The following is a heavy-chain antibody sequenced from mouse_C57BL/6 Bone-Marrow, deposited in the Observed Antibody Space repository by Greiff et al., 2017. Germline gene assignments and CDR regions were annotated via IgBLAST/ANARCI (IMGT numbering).Heavy chain of an antibody. J-gene: IGHJ3*01. Sequence: QVTLKASGPGILQPSQTLSLTCSFSGFSLSTFGMGVGWIRQPSGKGLEWLAHIWWDDDKYYNPALKSRRTTSKDTSQNQVFLKIANVDTADTATYYCARIDPNYYGSSWFAYWGQGTLVTVSA. CDR1: GFSLSTFGMG. V-gene: IGHV8-8*01. CDR3: ARIDPNYYGSSWFAY. CDR2: IWWDDDK. D-gene: IGHD1-1*01.